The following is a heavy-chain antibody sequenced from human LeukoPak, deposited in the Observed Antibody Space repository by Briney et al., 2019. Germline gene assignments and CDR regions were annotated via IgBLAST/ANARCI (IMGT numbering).Heavy chain of an antibody. Sequence: PGRSLRLSCAASGFTFSSYAMHWVRQAPAKGLEWVAVISYDGSNKYYADSVKGRFTITRDNSKNTLYLQMNSLRAEDTAVYYCARDYYGSGSYLDYWGQGTLVTVSS. CDR3: ARDYYGSGSYLDY. CDR2: ISYDGSNK. J-gene: IGHJ4*02. V-gene: IGHV3-30-3*01. CDR1: GFTFSSYA. D-gene: IGHD3-10*01.